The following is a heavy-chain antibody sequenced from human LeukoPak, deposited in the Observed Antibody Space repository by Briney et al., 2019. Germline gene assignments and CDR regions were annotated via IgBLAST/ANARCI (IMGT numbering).Heavy chain of an antibody. Sequence: GGSLGLSCAASGFTFSSYGMNWVRQAPGKGLEWVAFIRYDGSKKYSADSVKGRFTISRDNSKNTLYLQMNSLRAEDTAVYYCAKDYNRAYYYGSGFDYWGQGTLVTVSS. V-gene: IGHV3-30*02. J-gene: IGHJ4*02. CDR2: IRYDGSKK. D-gene: IGHD3-10*01. CDR3: AKDYNRAYYYGSGFDY. CDR1: GFTFSSYG.